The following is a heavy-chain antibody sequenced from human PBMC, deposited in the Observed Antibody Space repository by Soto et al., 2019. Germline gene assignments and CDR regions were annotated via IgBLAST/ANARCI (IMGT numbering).Heavy chain of an antibody. Sequence: SETLSLTCAVYGGSFSGYYWTWIRQPPGTGLEWIGEINHSGSTNYNPSLKSRVTISVDTSKNQFSLKLSSVTAADTAVYYCASTYSSSWLRYYYYGMDVWGQGTTVTVSS. CDR2: INHSGST. CDR3: ASTYSSSWLRYYYYGMDV. CDR1: GGSFSGYY. D-gene: IGHD6-13*01. V-gene: IGHV4-34*01. J-gene: IGHJ6*02.